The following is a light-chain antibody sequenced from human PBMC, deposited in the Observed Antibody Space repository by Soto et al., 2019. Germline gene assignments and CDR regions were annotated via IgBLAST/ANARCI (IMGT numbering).Light chain of an antibody. CDR3: QQYLGRPHT. CDR1: QSVFNRSNNKNH. J-gene: IGKJ2*01. CDR2: WSS. V-gene: IGKV4-1*01. Sequence: DIVMTQSPEYLAVSLGERATINCKSSQSVFNRSNNKNHLAWYQQKPRQPPKLLIYWSSTRESGVPDRFSGSGSGTDFTLTISSLQAEDVAVYYCQQYLGRPHTFGQGTKLGIK.